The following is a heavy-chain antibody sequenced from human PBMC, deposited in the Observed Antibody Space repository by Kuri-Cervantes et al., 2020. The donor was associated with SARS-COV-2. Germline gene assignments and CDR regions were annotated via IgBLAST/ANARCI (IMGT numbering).Heavy chain of an antibody. CDR3: ARRPVVLRSNSSPFDH. V-gene: IGHV4-34*01. Sequence: LRLSCAVYGGSFSGYYWSWIRQPPGKGLEWIGEINHSGSTNYNPSLKSRVTISVDTYKNQFSLKLSPVTAADTAVYYCARRPVVLRSNSSPFDHWGQGTLVTVSS. D-gene: IGHD4-11*01. J-gene: IGHJ5*02. CDR1: GGSFSGYY. CDR2: INHSGST.